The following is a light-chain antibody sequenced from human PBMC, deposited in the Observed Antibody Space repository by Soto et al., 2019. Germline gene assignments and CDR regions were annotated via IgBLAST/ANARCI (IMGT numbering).Light chain of an antibody. CDR3: QQDGISPRT. J-gene: IGKJ4*01. CDR1: QSVSSL. CDR2: DAS. Sequence: EIVLTQSPATLSLSPGERATLSCGASQSVSSLLACHQQKPGLAPRLLIYDASSRATGIPDRFSGSGSGTDFTITISRLEPEDFAVSYCQQDGISPRTFGGGTKVEI. V-gene: IGKV3D-20*01.